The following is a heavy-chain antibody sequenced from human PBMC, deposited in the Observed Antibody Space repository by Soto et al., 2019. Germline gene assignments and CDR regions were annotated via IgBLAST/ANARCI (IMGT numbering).Heavy chain of an antibody. Sequence: QLQLQESGSGLVKPSQTLSLTCAVSGGSISSGGYSWSWIRQPPGKGLEWIGYIYHSGSTYYNPPLKSRAPVPAGRSKTQFSLKLGSVTAADTAVYYCARGQVVAAQHWRQGTLVTVAS. V-gene: IGHV4-30-2*01. J-gene: IGHJ4*02. CDR3: ARGQVVAAQH. D-gene: IGHD2-15*01. CDR1: GGSISSGGYS. CDR2: IYHSGST.